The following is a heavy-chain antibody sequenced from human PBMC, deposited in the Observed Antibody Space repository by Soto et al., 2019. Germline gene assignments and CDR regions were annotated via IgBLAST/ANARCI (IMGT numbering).Heavy chain of an antibody. J-gene: IGHJ4*02. CDR1: GGSISSGGYY. D-gene: IGHD3-16*01. CDR2: IYYSGST. CDR3: ARGGEGDHVDY. Sequence: QVQLQESGPGLVKPSQTLSLTCTVSGGSISSGGYYWSWIRQHPGKGLEWIGNIYYSGSTIYNPSLKSRITISVDTSKNQFSLKLSSVTAADTAVYYCARGGEGDHVDYWGQGTLVTVSS. V-gene: IGHV4-31*03.